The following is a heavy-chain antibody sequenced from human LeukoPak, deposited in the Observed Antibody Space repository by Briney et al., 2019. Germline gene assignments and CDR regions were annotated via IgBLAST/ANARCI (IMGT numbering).Heavy chain of an antibody. D-gene: IGHD5-18*01. Sequence: GASVKVSCKASGYTFTGYYMHWVRQAPGQGLEWMGWINPNSGGTNYAQKFQGRVTMTRDTSISTAYMELSRLRSDDTAVYYCARDDGYSYGQGDNWFDPWGQGTLVTVSS. CDR3: ARDDGYSYGQGDNWFDP. V-gene: IGHV1-2*02. J-gene: IGHJ5*02. CDR2: INPNSGGT. CDR1: GYTFTGYY.